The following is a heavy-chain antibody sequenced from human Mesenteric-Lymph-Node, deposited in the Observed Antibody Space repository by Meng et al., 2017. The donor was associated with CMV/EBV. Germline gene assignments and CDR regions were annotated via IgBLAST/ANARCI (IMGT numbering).Heavy chain of an antibody. V-gene: IGHV4-39*07. CDR1: Y. D-gene: IGHD1-26*01. J-gene: IGHJ4*02. Sequence: YMSWVRQPPGKGLEWIGSIYYSGSTYYNPSLKSRVTISVDTSKNQFSLKLSSVTAADTAVYYCARDQGAKDYWGQGTLVTVSS. CDR3: ARDQGAKDY. CDR2: IYYSGST.